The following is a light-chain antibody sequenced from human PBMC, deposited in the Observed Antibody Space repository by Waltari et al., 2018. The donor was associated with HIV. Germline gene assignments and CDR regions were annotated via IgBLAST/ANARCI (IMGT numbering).Light chain of an antibody. V-gene: IGKV1-27*01. CDR1: RDIKND. J-gene: IGKJ5*01. CDR2: AAS. CDR3: QNYDSAPVA. Sequence: DIQMSQAPSSLSASVGDRVTITCRASRDIKNDLAWYQQRPGEVPSLLIYAASTLLSGVPSRFRGSGSGTDFTLTINGLQPEDVASYYCQNYDSAPVAFGQGTRLEI.